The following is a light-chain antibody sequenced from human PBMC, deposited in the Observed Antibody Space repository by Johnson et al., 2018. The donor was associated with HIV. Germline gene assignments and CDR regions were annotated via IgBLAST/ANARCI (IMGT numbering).Light chain of an antibody. V-gene: IGLV1-51*02. J-gene: IGLJ1*01. Sequence: QLVLTQPPSVSAAPGQKVTFSCSGSSSNIGENFVSWYQHLPGTAPKLLIYENNKRPSGIPDRFSGSKSGTSATLGITGLPPGDEADYYCGTWDNSLGGFVIGTGTKVTV. CDR1: SSNIGENF. CDR3: GTWDNSLGGFV. CDR2: ENN.